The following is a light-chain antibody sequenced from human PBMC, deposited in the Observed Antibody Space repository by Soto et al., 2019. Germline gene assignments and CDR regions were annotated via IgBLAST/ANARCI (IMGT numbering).Light chain of an antibody. V-gene: IGKV1-12*02. CDR3: QQVNVYPST. Sequence: DIQMTQSPSSVSASVGDRVTITCRASQGISTWLAWYQQKPGRAPNLLIFAASSLQSGIPSRFSGSGSGTDFTLTVSSLQPEDFATYYCQQVNVYPSTFGGGTKVDIK. CDR1: QGISTW. CDR2: AAS. J-gene: IGKJ4*01.